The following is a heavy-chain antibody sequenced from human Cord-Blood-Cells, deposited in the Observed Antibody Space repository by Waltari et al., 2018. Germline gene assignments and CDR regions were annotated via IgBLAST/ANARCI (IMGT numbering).Heavy chain of an antibody. CDR3: ARVPSPIGIQSYFDY. J-gene: IGHJ4*02. CDR2: TSPINGNT. Sequence: QVQLVQSGAEVKKPGASVKVSCKASGYTFTSYGISWVRQAPGQGLEWMGWTSPINGNTNYAQKLQGRDTMTTDTSTSTAYMERGSLRSDDTAVYYCARVPSPIGIQSYFDYWGQGTLVTVSS. CDR1: GYTFTSYG. V-gene: IGHV1-18*04. D-gene: IGHD3-10*01.